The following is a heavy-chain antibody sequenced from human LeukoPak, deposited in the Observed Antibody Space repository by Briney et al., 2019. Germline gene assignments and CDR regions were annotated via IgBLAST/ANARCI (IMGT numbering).Heavy chain of an antibody. J-gene: IGHJ6*03. Sequence: SETLSLTCSVSGDSLSSSTFDGGWIRQPPGKGLEWIGSFYDGGSTYYNPSLKSRVNISVDTSRTQFSLKLSAVTAADTAVYYCARHRRLSGCSGGSCYDFQGRYYYYMDVWGKGTTVTIPS. CDR3: ARHRRLSGCSGGSCYDFQGRYYYYMDV. V-gene: IGHV4-39*01. D-gene: IGHD2-15*01. CDR1: GDSLSSSTFD. CDR2: FYDGGST.